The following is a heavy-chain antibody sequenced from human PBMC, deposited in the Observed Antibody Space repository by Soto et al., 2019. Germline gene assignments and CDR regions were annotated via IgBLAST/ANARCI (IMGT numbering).Heavy chain of an antibody. CDR1: GFTLSNAW. D-gene: IGHD3-16*01. V-gene: IGHV3-15*02. CDR3: ATSAAASGGVFDH. CDR2: IKSRALGETT. Sequence: VQLVESGGASVETGGSLRLTCAASGFTLSNAWMTWVRQAPGKGLEWVGRIKSRALGETTDYAAPVKGRFTISRDDSENTLSLQLNSLKTEDTAVYYCATSAAASGGVFDHWGQGTLVTVSS. J-gene: IGHJ4*02.